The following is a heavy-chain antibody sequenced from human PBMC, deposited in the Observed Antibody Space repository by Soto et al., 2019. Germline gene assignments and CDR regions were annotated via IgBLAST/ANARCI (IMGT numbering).Heavy chain of an antibody. V-gene: IGHV4-39*07. CDR1: GDSITSSSYY. Sequence: SETLSLTCTVSGDSITSSSYYWGWIRQPPGKGLECIGNIYYDGNTYYNPSLKSRVTISVDTSKNQFSLKLSSVTAADTAVYYCARVWGGAFDIWGQGTMVTVSS. CDR3: ARVWGGAFDI. J-gene: IGHJ3*02. CDR2: IYYDGNT. D-gene: IGHD3-10*01.